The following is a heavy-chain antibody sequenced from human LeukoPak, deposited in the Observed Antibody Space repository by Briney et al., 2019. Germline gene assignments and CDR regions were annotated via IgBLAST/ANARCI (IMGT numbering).Heavy chain of an antibody. V-gene: IGHV4-4*07. CDR1: GGSISKYY. J-gene: IGHJ3*02. Sequence: SETLSLTCTVSGGSISKYYWNWIRQPAGKGLEWIGRIYSSGSTNYNSSLKSRVTMSVDTSKNQFSLKLNSVTAADTAVYYCARVIEGWAFDIWGQGTMVTVSS. CDR2: IYSSGST. D-gene: IGHD1-26*01. CDR3: ARVIEGWAFDI.